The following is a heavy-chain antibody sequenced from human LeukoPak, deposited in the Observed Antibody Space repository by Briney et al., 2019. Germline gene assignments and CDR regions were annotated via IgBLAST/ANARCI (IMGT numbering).Heavy chain of an antibody. CDR1: GFTFSSYS. CDR2: ISSSSSTI. Sequence: GGSLRLSCAASGFTFSSYSMNWVRQAPGKGLEWVSYISSSSSTIYYADSVKGRFTISRDNSKNTLYLQMNSLRAEDTAVYYCAREFQNYFDYWGQGTLVTVSS. V-gene: IGHV3-48*01. CDR3: AREFQNYFDY. J-gene: IGHJ4*02.